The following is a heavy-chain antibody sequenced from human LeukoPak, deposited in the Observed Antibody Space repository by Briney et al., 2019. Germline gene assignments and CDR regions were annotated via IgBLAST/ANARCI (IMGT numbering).Heavy chain of an antibody. Sequence: SGPTLVKPTQTLTLTCTFSGFSLSTSGVGVGWIRQPPGKALEWLALIYWNDDKRYSPSLKSRLTITKDTSRNQVVLTMTNMDPVDTATYYCARVVGPSAYYDFWSGTSRAEYFQHWGQGTLVTVSS. V-gene: IGHV2-5*01. CDR2: IYWNDDK. D-gene: IGHD3-3*01. CDR3: ARVVGPSAYYDFWSGTSRAEYFQH. CDR1: GFSLSTSGVG. J-gene: IGHJ1*01.